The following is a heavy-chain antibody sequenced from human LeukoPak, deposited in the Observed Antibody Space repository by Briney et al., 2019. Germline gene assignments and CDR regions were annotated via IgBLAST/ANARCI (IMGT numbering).Heavy chain of an antibody. Sequence: PSETLSLTCTVSGGSISSYYWSWLRQPPGKGLEWIGYIYYSGSTNYNPSLKSRVTISVDTSKNQFSLKLSSVTAADTAVYYCARLKIAVGDAFDIWGQGTMVTVSS. CDR3: ARLKIAVGDAFDI. CDR2: IYYSGST. CDR1: GGSISSYY. V-gene: IGHV4-59*08. D-gene: IGHD6-19*01. J-gene: IGHJ3*02.